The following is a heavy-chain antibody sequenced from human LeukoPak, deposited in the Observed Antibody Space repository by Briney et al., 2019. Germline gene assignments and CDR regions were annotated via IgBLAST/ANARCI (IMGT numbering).Heavy chain of an antibody. CDR2: INHSGST. CDR3: ARVRGDYDFWSGYSPSWFDP. V-gene: IGHV4-34*01. CDR1: GGSFSGYY. D-gene: IGHD3-3*01. J-gene: IGHJ5*02. Sequence: SETLSLTCAVYGGSFSGYYWSWIRQPPGKGLEWIGEINHSGSTNYDPSLKSRVTISVDTSKNQFSLKLSSVTAADTAVYYCARVRGDYDFWSGYSPSWFDPWGQGTLVTVSS.